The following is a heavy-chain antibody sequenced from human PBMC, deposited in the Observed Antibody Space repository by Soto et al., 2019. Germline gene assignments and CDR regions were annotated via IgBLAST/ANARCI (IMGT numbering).Heavy chain of an antibody. D-gene: IGHD3-22*01. CDR2: IYYTGLS. V-gene: IGHV4-59*08. CDR1: RGSISSYY. Sequence: SETLSLTCTVSRGSISSYYWSWIRQPPGKGLEWIGYIYYTGLSNSNPSLNSRVTMSVDTSKNQFSLKLSSVTAADTAVYYCARLPTGSSGYFHYFDYWGQGTLVTVS. CDR3: ARLPTGSSGYFHYFDY. J-gene: IGHJ4*02.